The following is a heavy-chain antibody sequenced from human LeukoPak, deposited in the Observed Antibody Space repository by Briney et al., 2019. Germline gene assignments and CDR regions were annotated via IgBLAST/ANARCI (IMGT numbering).Heavy chain of an antibody. CDR3: ARCGGGYGSATREIDY. D-gene: IGHD3-10*01. J-gene: IGHJ4*02. CDR2: TSWNSGSI. Sequence: PGRSLRLSCAGSGFIFNNYAMHWVRQPPGRGLEWVSGTSWNSGSIDYADSVKGRFTISRDNAKNSLYLQMNSLRAEDTAVYYCARCGGGYGSATREIDYWGQGTLVTVSS. V-gene: IGHV3-9*01. CDR1: GFIFNNYA.